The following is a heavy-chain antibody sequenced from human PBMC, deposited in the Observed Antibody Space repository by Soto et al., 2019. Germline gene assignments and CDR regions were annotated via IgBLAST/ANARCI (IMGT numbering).Heavy chain of an antibody. CDR3: ARDLSIKYYDFWSGYPIGYYYMDV. J-gene: IGHJ6*03. CDR1: GGSISSYY. V-gene: IGHV4-59*01. D-gene: IGHD3-3*01. Sequence: SEALPLTCTVSGGSISSYYWSWIRQPPGKGLEWIGYIYYSGSTNYNPSLKSRVTISVDTSKNQFSLKLSSVTAEDTAVYYCARDLSIKYYDFWSGYPIGYYYMDVWGKGTTVTVSS. CDR2: IYYSGST.